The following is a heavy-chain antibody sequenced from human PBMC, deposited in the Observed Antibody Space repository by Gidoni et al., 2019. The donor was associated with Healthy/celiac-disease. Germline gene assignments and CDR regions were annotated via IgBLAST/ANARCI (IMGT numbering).Heavy chain of an antibody. CDR1: GFTFSSHC. Sequence: QVQLVESGGGVVQPGRSLRLSCAASGFTFSSHCMHWVRQAPGKGLECVAVISYDGSNKYYADSVKGRFTISRDNSKNTLYLQMNSLRAEDTAVYYCAKDRDCSGGSCQSRYYYYGMDVWGQGTTVTVSS. CDR3: AKDRDCSGGSCQSRYYYYGMDV. D-gene: IGHD2-15*01. J-gene: IGHJ6*02. V-gene: IGHV3-30*18. CDR2: ISYDGSNK.